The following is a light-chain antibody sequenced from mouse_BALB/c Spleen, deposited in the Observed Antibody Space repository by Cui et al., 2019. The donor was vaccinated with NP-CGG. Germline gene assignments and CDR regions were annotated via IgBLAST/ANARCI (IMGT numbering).Light chain of an antibody. CDR2: GTN. J-gene: IGLJ1*01. V-gene: IGLV1*01. CDR1: TWAVTTSNY. Sequence: QAFVTQESALPTSPRETVPLTCRSSTWAVTTSNYPNWVQEKPDHLFTGLIGGTNNRAPGVPARFSGSLIGDKAALTITGAQTEDEAIYFCALWYSNHWVFGGGTKLTGL. CDR3: ALWYSNHWV.